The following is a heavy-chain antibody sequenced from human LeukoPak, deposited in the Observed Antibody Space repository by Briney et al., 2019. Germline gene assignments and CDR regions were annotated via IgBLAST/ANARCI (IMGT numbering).Heavy chain of an antibody. D-gene: IGHD2-15*01. CDR1: GYTFTGYY. CDR3: ARAKDIVVVVADY. V-gene: IGHV1-2*06. Sequence: ASVKVSCKASGYTFTGYYMHWVRQAPGQGLEWMGRNNPNSGGTNYAQKFQGRVTMTRDTSISTAYMELSRLRSDDTAVYYCARAKDIVVVVADYWGQGTLVTVSS. J-gene: IGHJ4*02. CDR2: NNPNSGGT.